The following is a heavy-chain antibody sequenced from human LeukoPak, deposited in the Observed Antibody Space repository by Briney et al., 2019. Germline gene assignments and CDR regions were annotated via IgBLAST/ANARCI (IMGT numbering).Heavy chain of an antibody. CDR3: ASNLRDTAMVTPNFDY. D-gene: IGHD5-18*01. J-gene: IGHJ4*02. CDR2: ISAYNGNT. Sequence: GASVKVPCKASGGTFSSYAISWVRQAPGQGLEWMGWISAYNGNTNYAQKLQGRVTMTTDTSTSTAYMELRSLRSDDTAVYYCASNLRDTAMVTPNFDYWGQGTLVTVSS. V-gene: IGHV1-18*01. CDR1: GGTFSSYA.